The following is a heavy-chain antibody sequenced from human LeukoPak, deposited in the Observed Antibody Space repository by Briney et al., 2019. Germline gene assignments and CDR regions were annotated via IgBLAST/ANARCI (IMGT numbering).Heavy chain of an antibody. V-gene: IGHV3-23*01. J-gene: IGHJ4*02. CDR2: ISGSGGST. D-gene: IGHD3-3*01. Sequence: PGGSLRLSCAASGFTFSSYAMNWVRQVPGKGLEWVSVISGSGGSTHYADSVKGRFTISRDNSKNTLYLQMNSLRAEDTAVYYCAKSIQLRFLEWSLGYWGQGTLVTVSS. CDR1: GFTFSSYA. CDR3: AKSIQLRFLEWSLGY.